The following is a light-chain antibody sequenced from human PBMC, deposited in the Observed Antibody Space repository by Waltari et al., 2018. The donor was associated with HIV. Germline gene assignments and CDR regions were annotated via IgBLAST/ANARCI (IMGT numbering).Light chain of an antibody. CDR3: QKYDNWLGT. J-gene: IGKJ1*01. V-gene: IGKV3D-15*01. CDR2: DAS. CDR1: QTFNSN. Sequence: ETVMTQSPVTLSVSPGDRVTLSCRASQTFNSNLAWYKQKLGQAPRLLFYDASTRATGTPARFSGSGSGTEFSLTGSSLKPEDFAVYYCQKYDNWLGTFGPGTKV.